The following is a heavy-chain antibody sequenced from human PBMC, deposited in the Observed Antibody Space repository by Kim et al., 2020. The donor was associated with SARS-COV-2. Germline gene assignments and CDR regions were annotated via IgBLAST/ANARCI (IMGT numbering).Heavy chain of an antibody. CDR3: ARHSTYYDILTGYFWGPSMDV. CDR1: GGSISSSSYY. V-gene: IGHV4-39*01. J-gene: IGHJ6*02. Sequence: SETLSLTCTVSGGSISSSSYYWGWIRQPPGKGLEWIGSIYYSGSTYYNPSLKSRVTISVDTSKNQFSLKLSSVTAADTAVYYCARHSTYYDILTGYFWGPSMDVWGQGTTVTVSS. D-gene: IGHD3-9*01. CDR2: IYYSGST.